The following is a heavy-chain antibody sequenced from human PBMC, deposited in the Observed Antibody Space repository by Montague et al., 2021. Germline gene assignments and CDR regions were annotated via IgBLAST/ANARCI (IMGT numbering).Heavy chain of an antibody. Sequence: FLRLSCAASGFPFRSYSMNWVRQAPGKGLEWVSSISSSSSYIYYTDSVKGRFTISRDNAKNSLYLQMNSLRAEDTAVYYCARDYYGSGRGKDYFDYWGQGTLVTVSS. V-gene: IGHV3-21*01. J-gene: IGHJ4*02. CDR3: ARDYYGSGRGKDYFDY. CDR1: GFPFRSYS. CDR2: ISSSSSYI. D-gene: IGHD3-10*01.